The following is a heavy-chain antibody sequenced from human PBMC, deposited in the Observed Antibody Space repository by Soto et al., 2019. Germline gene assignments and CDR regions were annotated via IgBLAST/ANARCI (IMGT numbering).Heavy chain of an antibody. V-gene: IGHV4-39*01. Sequence: PSETLSLTCTVSGGSISSNTYSWGWIRQPPGKGLEWIAIFYYSGSTYYNSSLRSRLTISVDTSKNQFSLKLSSVTAADTAVYNCARGMFYDDSGSYYSDPAAFDYWGQGTLVTLSS. J-gene: IGHJ4*02. CDR2: FYYSGST. CDR3: ARGMFYDDSGSYYSDPAAFDY. D-gene: IGHD3-10*01. CDR1: GGSISSNTYS.